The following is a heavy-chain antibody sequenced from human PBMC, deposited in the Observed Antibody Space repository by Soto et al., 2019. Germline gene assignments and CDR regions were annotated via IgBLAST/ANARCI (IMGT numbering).Heavy chain of an antibody. Sequence: VKLVESGGGVVQPGGSLRLSCAASGFTFNIYGMHWVRQAPDKGLELVALISYDGSNQYYADSVKGRFTISRYNSKNTLFLQMNSLRADDTAVYYCAKDQASGQGSFEAWGQGTLVTVSS. D-gene: IGHD3-9*01. CDR3: AKDQASGQGSFEA. J-gene: IGHJ4*02. V-gene: IGHV3-30*18. CDR2: ISYDGSNQ. CDR1: GFTFNIYG.